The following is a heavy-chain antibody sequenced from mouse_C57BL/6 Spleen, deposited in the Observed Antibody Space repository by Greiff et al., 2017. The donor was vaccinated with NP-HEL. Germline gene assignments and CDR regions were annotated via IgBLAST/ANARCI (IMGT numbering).Heavy chain of an antibody. CDR3: ARGDGSRPHWYFDV. CDR2: INPNNGGT. D-gene: IGHD1-1*01. Sequence: EVQLQQSGPELVKPGASVKIPCKASGYTFTDYNMDWVKQSHGKSLEWIGDINPNNGGTIYNQKFKGKATLTVDKSSSTAYMELRSLTSEDTAVYYCARGDGSRPHWYFDVWGTGTTVTVSS. V-gene: IGHV1-18*01. CDR1: GYTFTDYN. J-gene: IGHJ1*03.